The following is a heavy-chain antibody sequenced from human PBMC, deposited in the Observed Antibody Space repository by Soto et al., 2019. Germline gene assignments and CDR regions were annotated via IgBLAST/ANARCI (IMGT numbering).Heavy chain of an antibody. D-gene: IGHD3-9*01. V-gene: IGHV4-4*02. J-gene: IGHJ3*02. Sequence: QVQLQESGPSLVKPSGTLSLTCVIPNTSISSSNWWSWVRQAPWKGLAWSGGIYHTGRTNYAPSLKSRVTMSIDKSNNRFSPRLTSLTASDTAVYYCVRDEAHYDILTGSSLGRAFDIWGQGTMVTVSS. CDR1: NTSISSSNW. CDR3: VRDEAHYDILTGSSLGRAFDI. CDR2: IYHTGRT.